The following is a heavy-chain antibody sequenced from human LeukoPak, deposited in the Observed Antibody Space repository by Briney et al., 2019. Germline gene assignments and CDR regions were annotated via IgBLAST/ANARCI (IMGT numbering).Heavy chain of an antibody. Sequence: LSLTCTVSGGSISSSSYYWGWIRQAPGKGLEWLSYISPSGNTIYYADSVKGRFTISRDNAKNSLYLQMNSLRAEDTAVYYCARGPYHSDSSGYYYLRAFDSWGQGTLVTVSS. V-gene: IGHV3-11*01. CDR3: ARGPYHSDSSGYYYLRAFDS. CDR2: ISPSGNTI. J-gene: IGHJ4*02. D-gene: IGHD3-22*01. CDR1: GGSISSSSYY.